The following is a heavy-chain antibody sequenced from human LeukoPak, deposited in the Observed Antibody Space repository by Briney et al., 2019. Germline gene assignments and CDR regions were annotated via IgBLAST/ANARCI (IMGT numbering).Heavy chain of an antibody. Sequence: GGSLRLSCAASGFTFDDYTMHWVRQPPGKGLEWISLITWDGGTTYYADSVRGRFTISRDNSKNSLFLRMNSLRPEDTALYYCARDRTAEAGNDYYMGVWGNGTTVIVSS. CDR3: ARDRTAEAGNDYYMGV. J-gene: IGHJ6*03. D-gene: IGHD6-13*01. V-gene: IGHV3-43*01. CDR2: ITWDGGTT. CDR1: GFTFDDYT.